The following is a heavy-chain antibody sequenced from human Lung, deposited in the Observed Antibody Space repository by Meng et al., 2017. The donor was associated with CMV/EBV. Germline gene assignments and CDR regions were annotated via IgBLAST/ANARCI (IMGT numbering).Heavy chain of an antibody. Sequence: CAAAGFTVSSNYMSWVRQAPGKGVEWVSVIYSGGSTYYADSVKGRFTISRDNSKNTLYLQMNSLRAEDTAVYYCARCIAARRNWYFDLWGRGTLVTVSS. J-gene: IGHJ2*01. CDR2: IYSGGST. CDR1: GFTVSSNY. D-gene: IGHD6-6*01. CDR3: ARCIAARRNWYFDL. V-gene: IGHV3-53*01.